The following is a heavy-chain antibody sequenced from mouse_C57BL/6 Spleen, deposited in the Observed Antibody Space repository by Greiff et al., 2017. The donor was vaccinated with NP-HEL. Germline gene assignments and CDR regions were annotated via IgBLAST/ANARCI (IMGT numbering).Heavy chain of an antibody. D-gene: IGHD1-1*01. CDR3: ARSYYGDY. CDR2: IDPSDSYT. CDR1: GYTFTSYW. Sequence: QVHVKQPGAELVKPGASVKLSCKASGYTFTSYWMQWVKQRPGQGLEWIGEIDPSDSYTNYTQKFKGKATLTVDTSSSTAYMQLSSLTSEDSAVYYCARSYYGDYWGQGTTLTVSS. V-gene: IGHV1-50*01. J-gene: IGHJ2*01.